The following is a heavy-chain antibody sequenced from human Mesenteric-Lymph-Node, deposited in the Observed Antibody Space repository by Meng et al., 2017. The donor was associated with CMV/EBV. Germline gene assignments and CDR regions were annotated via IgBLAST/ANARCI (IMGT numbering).Heavy chain of an antibody. CDR2: INHSGST. CDR3: ARGSSYDILTGYFDY. CDR1: GGSFSGYY. Sequence: QGQLHQWGAGLLKPSEPLSVTCAVYGGSFSGYYWNWICQSSEKGLEWIGEINHSGSTTYNPSFTSRIIISVDTSTNQISLNMSSVTAADTAVYYCARGSSYDILTGYFDYWGQGALVTVSS. D-gene: IGHD3-9*01. V-gene: IGHV4-34*01. J-gene: IGHJ4*02.